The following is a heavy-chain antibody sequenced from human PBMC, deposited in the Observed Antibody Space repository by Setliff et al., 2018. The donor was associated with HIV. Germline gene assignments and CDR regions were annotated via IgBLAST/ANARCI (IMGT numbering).Heavy chain of an antibody. CDR3: ARQDDYFDSSGYYLGYDGFDI. D-gene: IGHD3-22*01. Sequence: PGGSLRLSCAASGFTVSSNYMSWIRQAPGMGLEWVSYISSSGSIIYYADSVKGRFTISRDNAKKSLYLQMNSLRAEDTAVYYCARQDDYFDSSGYYLGYDGFDIWGQGTMVTVSS. V-gene: IGHV3-11*04. CDR1: GFTVSSNY. J-gene: IGHJ3*02. CDR2: ISSSGSII.